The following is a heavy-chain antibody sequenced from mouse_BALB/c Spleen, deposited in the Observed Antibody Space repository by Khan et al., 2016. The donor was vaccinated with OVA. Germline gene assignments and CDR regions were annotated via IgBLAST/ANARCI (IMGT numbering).Heavy chain of an antibody. V-gene: IGHV3-8*02. J-gene: IGHJ2*01. CDR1: CDSITSGY. CDR2: ISSSDST. D-gene: IGHD2-14*01. Sequence: EVQLVESGPSLVKPSQTLSLTCSVTCDSITSGYWNWIRKFPGNKLEYMGYISSSDSTFYNPSLKSRISITRDTSKNQYYLQLNSVTTEDTATYYCARWNYRYDGYFDYWGQGTTLTVSS. CDR3: ARWNYRYDGYFDY.